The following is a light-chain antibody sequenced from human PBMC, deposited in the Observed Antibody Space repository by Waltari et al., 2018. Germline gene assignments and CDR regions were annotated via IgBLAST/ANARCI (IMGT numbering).Light chain of an antibody. V-gene: IGKV4-1*01. CDR1: QSVSYSSINKNY. CDR2: WAS. CDR3: QQYYSTPRT. J-gene: IGKJ1*01. Sequence: IVMTQSSASFAVSLGEMTTINRTCRQSVSYSSINKNYLAWYQQKPGQPPKLLISWASTRESGVPDRFSGSGSGTGFTLTISSLQAEDVAVYYCQQYYSTPRTFGQGTKVEI.